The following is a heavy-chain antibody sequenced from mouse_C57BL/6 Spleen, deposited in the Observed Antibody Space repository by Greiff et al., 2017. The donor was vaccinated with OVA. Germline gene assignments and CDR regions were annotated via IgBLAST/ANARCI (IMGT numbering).Heavy chain of an antibody. CDR3: ARDYYGSSYFLDY. CDR1: GYSFTSYY. CDR2: IYPGSGNT. V-gene: IGHV1-66*01. Sequence: VQLQQSGPELVKPGASVKISCKASGYSFTSYYIHWVKQRPGQGLEWIGWIYPGSGNTKYNEKFKGKATLTADTSSSTAYIQLSSLTSEDSAVYYCARDYYGSSYFLDYWGKGTTLTVSS. D-gene: IGHD1-1*01. J-gene: IGHJ2*01.